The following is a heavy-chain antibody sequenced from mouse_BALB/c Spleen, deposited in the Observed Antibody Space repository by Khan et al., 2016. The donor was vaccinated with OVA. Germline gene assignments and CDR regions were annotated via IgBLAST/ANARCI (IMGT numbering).Heavy chain of an antibody. J-gene: IGHJ2*01. CDR2: INPHIGET. Sequence: EVQLVESGPELVKPGASVKISCKASGYSFTGYFMNWVMQSHGKSLEWIGRINPHIGETLYNQKFKGKATLTVEESSRTAQLELRSLASEDSAVYYCARKNGSDFDYWGQGTTLTVSS. CDR1: GYSFTGYF. CDR3: ARKNGSDFDY. V-gene: IGHV1-20*02. D-gene: IGHD1-1*01.